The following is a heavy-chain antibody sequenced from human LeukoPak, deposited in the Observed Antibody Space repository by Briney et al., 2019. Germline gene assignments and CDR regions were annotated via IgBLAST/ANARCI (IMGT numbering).Heavy chain of an antibody. CDR3: ASGYCSGGSCYSVYFQH. D-gene: IGHD2-15*01. V-gene: IGHV3-53*01. J-gene: IGHJ1*01. Sequence: GGSLRLSCAASGFAVNSNYMSWVRQAPGKGLEWVSVIYSGGNTYYADSVKGRFTISRDSAKNTLYLQMNSLRAEDTAVYYCASGYCSGGSCYSVYFQHWGQGTLVTVSS. CDR1: GFAVNSNY. CDR2: IYSGGNT.